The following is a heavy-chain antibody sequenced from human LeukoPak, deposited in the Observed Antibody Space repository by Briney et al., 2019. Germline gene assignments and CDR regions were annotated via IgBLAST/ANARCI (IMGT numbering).Heavy chain of an antibody. J-gene: IGHJ4*02. CDR3: ARGRSKDY. V-gene: IGHV3-7*04. CDR1: GFTFSGYW. Sequence: GGSLRLSCAGSGFTFSGYWMSWVRQAPGKGLEWVANIKYDGSEKYYGDSVKGRFTISRDNAKNSLYLQMNSLRVEDTAVYYCARGRSKDYWGQGTLVTVSS. CDR2: IKYDGSEK. D-gene: IGHD3-10*01.